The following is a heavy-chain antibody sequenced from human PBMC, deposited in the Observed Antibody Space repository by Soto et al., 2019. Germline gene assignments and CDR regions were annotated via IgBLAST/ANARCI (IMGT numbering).Heavy chain of an antibody. CDR1: GFTFSSYA. V-gene: IGHV3-64*01. D-gene: IGHD5-12*01. CDR3: ARTSGYAFDY. J-gene: IGHJ4*02. CDR2: INSNGGST. Sequence: GGSLRLSCAASGFTFSSYAMHWVRQAPGKGLEYVSVINSNGGSTDYANSVKGRFTISRDNSKNTLYLQMGSLRAEDMAVYHCARTSGYAFDYWGRGTLVTVSS.